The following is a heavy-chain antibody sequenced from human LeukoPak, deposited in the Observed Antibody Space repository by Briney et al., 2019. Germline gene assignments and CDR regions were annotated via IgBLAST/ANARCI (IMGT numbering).Heavy chain of an antibody. D-gene: IGHD5-12*01. J-gene: IGHJ4*02. CDR3: ARETGGYSGYDFGRGSFDY. Sequence: GSLRLSCAASGFTFSSYSMNWVRQPPGRGLEWIGSLYYSGSTYYNPSLKSRVTISVDTSKNQFSLKLNSVTAADTAVYYCARETGGYSGYDFGRGSFDYWGLGTLVTVSS. V-gene: IGHV4-39*07. CDR1: GFTFSSYS. CDR2: LYYSGST.